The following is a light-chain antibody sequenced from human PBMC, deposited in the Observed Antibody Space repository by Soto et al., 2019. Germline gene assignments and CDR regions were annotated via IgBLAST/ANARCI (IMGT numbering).Light chain of an antibody. V-gene: IGKV1-39*01. J-gene: IGKJ2*02. CDR2: AAS. CDR3: QQSYSTPCT. Sequence: QMTQSPSSLSASVGDRVTIPCRASPSTSRHLNWYQQKPGKAPKLLIYAASSLQSGVPSRFSGSGSGTDFTLTISSLQPEDFATDYGQQSYSTPCTFGQGTKLEIK. CDR1: PSTSRH.